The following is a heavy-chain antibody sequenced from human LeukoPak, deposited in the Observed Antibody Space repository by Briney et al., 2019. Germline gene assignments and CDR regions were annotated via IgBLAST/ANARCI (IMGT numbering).Heavy chain of an antibody. CDR2: IYYSGST. CDR1: GGSISSSSYY. D-gene: IGHD3-10*01. J-gene: IGHJ5*02. CDR3: ARAPNDYGSGRSWFDP. V-gene: IGHV4-39*07. Sequence: SETLSLTCTVSGGSISSSSYYWGWIRQPPGKGLEWIGSIYYSGSTYYNPSLKSRVTISVDTSKNQFSLKRYSVTAADTAVYYCARAPNDYGSGRSWFDPWGQGTLVTVSS.